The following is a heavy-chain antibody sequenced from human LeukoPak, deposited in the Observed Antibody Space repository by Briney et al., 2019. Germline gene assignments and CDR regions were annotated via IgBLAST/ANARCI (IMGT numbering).Heavy chain of an antibody. V-gene: IGHV3-23*01. CDR2: ISGSGGST. J-gene: IGHJ4*02. D-gene: IGHD6-13*01. Sequence: GGSLRLSCAASGFTFPSFAMSWVRQAPGKGLEWVSAISGSGGSTYYADSVKGRFTISRDNSKNTLYLQMNSLRAEDTAVYYCAKDRKQLFDYWGQGTLVTVSS. CDR3: AKDRKQLFDY. CDR1: GFTFPSFA.